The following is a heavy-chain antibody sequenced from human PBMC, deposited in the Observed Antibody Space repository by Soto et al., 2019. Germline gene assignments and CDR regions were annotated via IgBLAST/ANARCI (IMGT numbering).Heavy chain of an antibody. CDR1: GGSISSGGYY. V-gene: IGHV4-31*03. Sequence: SETLSLTCTVSGGSISSGGYYWSWIRQHPGKGLEWIGYIYYSGSTYYNPSLKSRVTISVDTSKNQFSLKLSSVTAADTAVYYCARSGELYDYVWGSYLYLFDYWGQGTLVTVSS. CDR2: IYYSGST. CDR3: ARSGELYDYVWGSYLYLFDY. D-gene: IGHD3-16*02. J-gene: IGHJ4*02.